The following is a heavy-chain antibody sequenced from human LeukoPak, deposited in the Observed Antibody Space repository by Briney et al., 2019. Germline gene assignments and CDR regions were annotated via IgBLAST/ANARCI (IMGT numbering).Heavy chain of an antibody. Sequence: GGSLRLSCSASGFNFGTHAMHWVRQAPGKGLEWVAMIWRGGNYKFYAESVKGRFTISRDDFRSDLSLQMDSLRVEDTALYHCVIDPPDSGWAFWPWGQGALVTVSS. V-gene: IGHV3-33*01. CDR3: VIDPPDSGWAFWP. D-gene: IGHD6-19*01. CDR1: GFNFGTHA. CDR2: IWRGGNYK. J-gene: IGHJ5*02.